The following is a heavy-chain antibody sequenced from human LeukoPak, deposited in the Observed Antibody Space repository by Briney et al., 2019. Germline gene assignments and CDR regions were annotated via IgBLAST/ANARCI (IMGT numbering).Heavy chain of an antibody. D-gene: IGHD3-22*01. CDR1: GGSISGYY. CDR2: ISHSGNT. CDR3: ARTISYDSSGCYQFDY. Sequence: SETLSLTCTVSGGSISGYYWSWIRQPPGKGLDWIGCISHSGNTNHNPSLKSRVTISVDTSKSQFSLRLSSVTAADTAVHYCARTISYDSSGCYQFDYWGQGTLVTVSS. V-gene: IGHV4-59*08. J-gene: IGHJ4*02.